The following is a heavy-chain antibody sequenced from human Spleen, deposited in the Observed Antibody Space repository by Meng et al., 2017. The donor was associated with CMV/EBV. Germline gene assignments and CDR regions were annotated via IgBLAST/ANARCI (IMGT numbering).Heavy chain of an antibody. CDR3: AKAHGYYYYYGMDV. D-gene: IGHD5-24*01. J-gene: IGHJ6*02. V-gene: IGHV3-23*01. CDR1: GFRFTYYV. Sequence: GESLKISCAASGFRFTYYVMSWVRQAPGRGLEWVSTISGNGGESTYYADSVKGRFTISRDNSKNTFYVQMNSLRAEDTAVYYCAKAHGYYYYYGMDVWGQGTTVTVSS. CDR2: ISGNGGEST.